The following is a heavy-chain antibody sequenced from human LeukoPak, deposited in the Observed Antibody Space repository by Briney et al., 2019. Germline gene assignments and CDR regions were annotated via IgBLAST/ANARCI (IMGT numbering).Heavy chain of an antibody. CDR1: GFTFSNAW. D-gene: IGHD6-19*01. CDR3: TTGVAVAGNP. CDR2: IKSNTNYRTT. J-gene: IGHJ5*02. V-gene: IGHV3-15*01. Sequence: GESLRLSCAAYGFTFSNAWMSWVRQAPGKGLEWVGRIKSNTNYRTTDYAAPGKGRFTISRDDSNNTLYLQMNSLKTEDTAVYYCTTGVAVAGNPWGQGTLVTVSS.